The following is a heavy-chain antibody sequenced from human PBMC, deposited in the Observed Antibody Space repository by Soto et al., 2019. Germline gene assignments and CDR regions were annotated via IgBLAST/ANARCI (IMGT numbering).Heavy chain of an antibody. CDR3: AKDVGWANYFDY. V-gene: IGHV3-23*01. J-gene: IGHJ4*02. CDR2: ISGSGDYT. Sequence: EVQLLESGGVLVQPGGSLRLSCAASGFPFRNYAMSWVRQALGKGLEWVSSISGSGDYTYYADSVKGRFTTSRDNSKNTLYLQMNSLRAEDTAVHYCAKDVGWANYFDYWGQGTLVTVSS. D-gene: IGHD6-19*01. CDR1: GFPFRNYA.